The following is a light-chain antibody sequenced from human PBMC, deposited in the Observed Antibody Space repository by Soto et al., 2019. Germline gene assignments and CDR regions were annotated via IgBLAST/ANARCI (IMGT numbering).Light chain of an antibody. CDR2: GTS. J-gene: IGKJ1*01. CDR1: QTVTSNY. Sequence: EIVLTQSPGTLSLSPGERATLSCRASQTVTSNYFAWYQQRPGQAPRLLIYGTSNRATGIPDRFSGSGSGTDFTLTISRLDPEDFAVYYCQQYGGSRWTFGQGTTVEIK. CDR3: QQYGGSRWT. V-gene: IGKV3-20*01.